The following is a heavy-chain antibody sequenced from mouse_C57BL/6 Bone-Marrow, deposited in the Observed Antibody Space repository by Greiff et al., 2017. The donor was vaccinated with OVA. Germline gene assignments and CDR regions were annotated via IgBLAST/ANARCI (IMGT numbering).Heavy chain of an antibody. D-gene: IGHD2-1*01. J-gene: IGHJ4*01. V-gene: IGHV1-55*01. CDR2: IYPGSGST. CDR3: AREGVMGNYLLDYAMDY. Sequence: VQLQQPGAELVKPGASVKMSCKASGYTFTSYWITWVKQGPGQGLEWIGDIYPGSGSTNYNEKLKSKATLTVDTSSSTAYMQLSSLTSEASAVYDCAREGVMGNYLLDYAMDYWGQGTSVTVSS. CDR1: GYTFTSYW.